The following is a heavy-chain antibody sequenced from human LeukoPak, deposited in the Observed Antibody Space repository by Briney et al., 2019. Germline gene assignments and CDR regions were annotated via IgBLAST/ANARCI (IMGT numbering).Heavy chain of an antibody. J-gene: IGHJ5*02. CDR3: ARGGGGSITLNWFDP. CDR2: IIPIFGTA. V-gene: IGHV1-69*13. D-gene: IGHD3-3*01. Sequence: SVTVSCKASGGTFSSYAISWVRQAPGQGLEWMGGIIPIFGTANYAQKFQGRVTITADESTSTAYMELSSQRSEDTAVYYCARGGGGSITLNWFDPWGQGTLVTVSS. CDR1: GGTFSSYA.